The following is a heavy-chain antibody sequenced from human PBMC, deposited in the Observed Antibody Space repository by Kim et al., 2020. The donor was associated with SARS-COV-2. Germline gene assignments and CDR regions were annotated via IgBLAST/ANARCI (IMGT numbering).Heavy chain of an antibody. CDR1: GFTFSSYG. CDR2: ISYDGSNK. CDR3: AKDRRYYDFWSGYLKGGPPAYYYYYYGMDV. V-gene: IGHV3-30*18. D-gene: IGHD3-3*01. Sequence: GGSLRLSCAASGFTFSSYGMHWVRQAPGKGLEWVAVISYDGSNKYCADSVKGRFTISRDNSKNTLYLQMNSLRAEDTAVYYCAKDRRYYDFWSGYLKGGPPAYYYYYYGMDVWGQGTTVTVSS. J-gene: IGHJ6*02.